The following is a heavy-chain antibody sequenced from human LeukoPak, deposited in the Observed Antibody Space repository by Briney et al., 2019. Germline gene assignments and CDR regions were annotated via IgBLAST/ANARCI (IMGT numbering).Heavy chain of an antibody. D-gene: IGHD3-3*01. Sequence: GGSLRLSCAASGFTFSNAWMSWVRQAPGKGLEWIGHIKSKTDGGTTDYAAPVKGRFTISRDDSKNTLYLQMNSLKTEDTAVYYCTREGAYYDFWSGYLGFDYWGQGTLVTVSS. V-gene: IGHV3-15*01. J-gene: IGHJ4*02. CDR2: IKSKTDGGTT. CDR1: GFTFSNAW. CDR3: TREGAYYDFWSGYLGFDY.